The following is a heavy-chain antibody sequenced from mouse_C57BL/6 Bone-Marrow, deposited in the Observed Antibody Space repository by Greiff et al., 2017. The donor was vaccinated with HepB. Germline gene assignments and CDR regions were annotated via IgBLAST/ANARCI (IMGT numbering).Heavy chain of an antibody. Sequence: QVQPQQSGAELARPGASVKMSCKASGYTFTSYTMHWVKQRPGQGLEWIGYINPSSGYTKYNQKFKDKATLTADKSSSTAYMQLSSLTSEDSAVYYCACYDYDYFDYWGQGTTLTVSS. J-gene: IGHJ2*01. CDR1: GYTFTSYT. D-gene: IGHD2-4*01. V-gene: IGHV1-4*01. CDR3: ACYDYDYFDY. CDR2: INPSSGYT.